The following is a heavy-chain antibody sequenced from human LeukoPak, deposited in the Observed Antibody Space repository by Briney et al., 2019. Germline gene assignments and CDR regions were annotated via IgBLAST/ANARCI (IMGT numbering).Heavy chain of an antibody. CDR3: VTEGYCTSDSCYVH. D-gene: IGHD2-2*01. CDR2: IIPIFGTA. V-gene: IGHV1-69*01. J-gene: IGHJ4*02. Sequence: SVKVSCKASGGTFSSYAISWVRQAPGQGLEWMGGIIPIFGTANYAQKFQGRVTITADPSKDTAYMELTSLRSEDTAIYYCVTEGYCTSDSCYVHWGQGTLVTVSS. CDR1: GGTFSSYA.